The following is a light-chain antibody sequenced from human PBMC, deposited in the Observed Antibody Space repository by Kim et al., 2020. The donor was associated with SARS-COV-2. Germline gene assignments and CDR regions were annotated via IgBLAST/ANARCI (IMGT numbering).Light chain of an antibody. V-gene: IGLV1-47*01. CDR2: RNN. CDR3: AAWDDSLSALV. J-gene: IGLJ1*01. Sequence: QSALTQPPSASGTPGQRVTISCSGSSSNIGSNYVYWYEQFPGTAPKLLIYRNNERPSGVPDRFSGSKSGTSASLAISGLRSEDEADYYCAAWDDSLSALVFGTGTKVTVL. CDR1: SSNIGSNY.